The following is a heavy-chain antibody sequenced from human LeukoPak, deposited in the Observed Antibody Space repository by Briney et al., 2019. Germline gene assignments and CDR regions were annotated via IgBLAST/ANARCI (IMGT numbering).Heavy chain of an antibody. V-gene: IGHV3-30*02. Sequence: AGGSLRLSCAASGFTFSSYGMHWVRQAPGKGLEWVAFIRYDGSNKYYADSVKGRFTISRDNSKNTLYLQMNSLRAEDTAVYYCARVVRAARPKFPAFDIWGQGTMVTVSS. D-gene: IGHD6-6*01. CDR3: ARVVRAARPKFPAFDI. CDR1: GFTFSSYG. CDR2: IRYDGSNK. J-gene: IGHJ3*02.